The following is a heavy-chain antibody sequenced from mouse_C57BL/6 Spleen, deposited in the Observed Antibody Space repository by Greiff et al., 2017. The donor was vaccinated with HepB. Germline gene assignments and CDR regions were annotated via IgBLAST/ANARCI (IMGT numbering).Heavy chain of an antibody. J-gene: IGHJ3*01. D-gene: IGHD1-1*01. CDR2: INPNNGGT. CDR3: AAQLRSY. V-gene: IGHV1-26*01. Sequence: EVQLQQSGPELVKPGASVKISCKASGYTFTDYYMNWVKQSHGKSLEWIGDINPNNGGTSYNQKFKGKDTLTVDKPSSTAYMELRSLTSEDSAVYYCAAQLRSYWGQGTLVTVSA. CDR1: GYTFTDYY.